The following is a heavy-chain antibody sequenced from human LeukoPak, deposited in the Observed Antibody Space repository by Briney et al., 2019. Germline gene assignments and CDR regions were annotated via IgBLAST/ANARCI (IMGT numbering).Heavy chain of an antibody. D-gene: IGHD3-22*01. V-gene: IGHV1-69*04. J-gene: IGHJ4*02. CDR3: ARDYYYYDSSGPSLFDY. Sequence: SVKVSCKASGGTFSSYAISWVRQAPGQGLEWMGGIIPILGIANYAQKFQGRVTITADKSTSTAYMELGSLRSEDTAIYYCARDYYYYDSSGPSLFDYWGQGTLVTVSS. CDR1: GGTFSSYA. CDR2: IIPILGIA.